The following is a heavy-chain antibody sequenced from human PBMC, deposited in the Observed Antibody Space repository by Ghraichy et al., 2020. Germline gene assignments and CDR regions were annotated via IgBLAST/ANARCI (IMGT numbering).Heavy chain of an antibody. CDR2: ISGSGTNT. J-gene: IGHJ5*02. V-gene: IGHV3-23*01. CDR3: ARHHEGSGSFDP. Sequence: ESLNISCAASGFSFSTYAMSWIRQAPGKGPEWVAAISGSGTNTYYPDSLWGRFTISRDNSKNTVYLQMSSLRAEDTAAYYCARHHEGSGSFDPWGQGTLVTVSS. D-gene: IGHD2-15*01. CDR1: GFSFSTYA.